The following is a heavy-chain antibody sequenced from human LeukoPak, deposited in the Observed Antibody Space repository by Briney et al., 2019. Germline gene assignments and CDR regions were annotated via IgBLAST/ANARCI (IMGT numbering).Heavy chain of an antibody. J-gene: IGHJ5*02. CDR2: AYYRSKWYN. V-gene: IGHV6-1*01. D-gene: IGHD1-26*01. CDR1: GDSVSSNSAA. Sequence: SQTLSLTCAISGDSVSSNSAAWNWIRQSPSRGLEWLGRAYYRSKWYNDYAVSMKSRITINPDTSKNRFSLQLNSVTPEDTAVYYCASSVEGENWFDPWGQGTLVTVSS. CDR3: ASSVEGENWFDP.